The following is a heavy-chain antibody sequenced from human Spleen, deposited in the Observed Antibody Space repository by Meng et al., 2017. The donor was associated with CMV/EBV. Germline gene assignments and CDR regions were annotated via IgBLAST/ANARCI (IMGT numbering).Heavy chain of an antibody. CDR1: GFTFSTYS. CDR2: ISISSSTI. D-gene: IGHD4-11*01. Sequence: GESLKISSAASGFTFSTYSMNWVRQAPGKGLEWVSYISISSSTIYYADSVKGRFTISRDNAKNSLYLQMNSLRAEDTAVYYCARGQREDYSKHLFGYWGQGSLVTVSS. J-gene: IGHJ4*02. V-gene: IGHV3-48*04. CDR3: ARGQREDYSKHLFGY.